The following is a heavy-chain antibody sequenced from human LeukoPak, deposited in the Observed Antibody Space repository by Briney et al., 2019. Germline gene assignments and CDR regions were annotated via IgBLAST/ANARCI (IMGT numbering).Heavy chain of an antibody. D-gene: IGHD4-17*01. V-gene: IGHV4-59*08. Sequence: PSETLSLTCIVSGGSINNYCRSWIRQPPGKGLEWIGYIYYSGSTNYNPSLKSRVTISVDTSKNQFSLKLSSVTAADTAVYYCARQLPSVTTRRGVYYYYVMDVWGQGTTVTVSS. CDR2: IYYSGST. CDR3: ARQLPSVTTRRGVYYYYVMDV. CDR1: GGSINNYC. J-gene: IGHJ6*02.